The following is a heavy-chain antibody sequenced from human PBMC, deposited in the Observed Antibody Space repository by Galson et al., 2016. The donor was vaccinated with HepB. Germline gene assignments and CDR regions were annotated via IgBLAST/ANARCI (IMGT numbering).Heavy chain of an antibody. V-gene: IGHV3-53*01. CDR3: ARDYSSSSRYNYFDY. D-gene: IGHD6-6*01. Sequence: SLRLSCASSGFTVSSNYMRWVRQAPGKGLEWVSVIYSGGSTYYADSVKGRFTISRDNSKNTLYLQMNSLRAGDTAVYYCARDYSSSSRYNYFDYWGQGTLVTVSS. CDR1: GFTVSSNY. CDR2: IYSGGST. J-gene: IGHJ4*02.